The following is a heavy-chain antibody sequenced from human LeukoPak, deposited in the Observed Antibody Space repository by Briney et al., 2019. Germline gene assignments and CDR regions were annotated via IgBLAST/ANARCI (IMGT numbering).Heavy chain of an antibody. D-gene: IGHD3-22*01. CDR1: GGSINGYY. CDR3: ARFSEYYHSSVHYLDY. CDR2: IYYTGST. V-gene: IGHV4-59*01. J-gene: IGHJ4*02. Sequence: NASETLSLTCTVSGGSINGYYWSWIRQSPGKGLESLGYIYYTGSTNYNPSLKSRVTMSVDTSRNQFFLRLSSVTAADTAVYYCARFSEYYHSSVHYLDYWGQGTLVSASS.